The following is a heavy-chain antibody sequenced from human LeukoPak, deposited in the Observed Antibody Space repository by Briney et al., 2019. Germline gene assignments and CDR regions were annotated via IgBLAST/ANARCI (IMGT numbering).Heavy chain of an antibody. CDR1: GFTFSDYY. J-gene: IGHJ4*02. V-gene: IGHV3-11*05. D-gene: IGHD5-24*01. Sequence: GSLRLSCAASGFTFSDYYMSWIRQAPGKGLEWVSYISSSSSYTNYADCVKGRFTISRDNAKNSLYLQMNSLRAEDTAIYYCARGGNGYNYALEYWGQGTMVTVSS. CDR3: ARGGNGYNYALEY. CDR2: ISSSSSYT.